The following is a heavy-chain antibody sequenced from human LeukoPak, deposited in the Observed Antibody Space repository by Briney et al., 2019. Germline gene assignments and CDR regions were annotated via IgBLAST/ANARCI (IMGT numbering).Heavy chain of an antibody. CDR1: GYTFTAYS. CDR3: ARARNYCSGGSCYYFDY. V-gene: IGHV1-2*06. CDR2: INPNNGGA. D-gene: IGHD2-15*01. Sequence: ASVRVSCKASGYTFTAYSIHWVRQAPGQGLEWMGRINPNNGGANYAQKFQGRVTMTRDTSISTAYMELSRLRSDDTAVYYCARARNYCSGGSCYYFDYWGQGTLVTVSS. J-gene: IGHJ4*02.